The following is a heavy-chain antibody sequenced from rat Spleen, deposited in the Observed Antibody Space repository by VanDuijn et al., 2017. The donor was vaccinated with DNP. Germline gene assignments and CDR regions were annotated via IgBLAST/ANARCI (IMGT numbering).Heavy chain of an antibody. CDR3: ARGSGTYYWYFDF. J-gene: IGHJ1*01. CDR2: ISTNGGGT. D-gene: IGHD5-1*01. Sequence: EVQLVESGGDLVQPGRSLKVSCVVSGFTFNNYWMTWIRQVPGKGLEWVATISTNGGGTYYRDSVKGRFTISRDNAKNTLYLQMNSLRSEDTATYYCARGSGTYYWYFDFWGPGTMVTVSS. V-gene: IGHV5-31*01. CDR1: GFTFNNYW.